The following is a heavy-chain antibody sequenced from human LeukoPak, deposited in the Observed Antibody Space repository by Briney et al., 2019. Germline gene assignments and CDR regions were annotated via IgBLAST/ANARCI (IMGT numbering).Heavy chain of an antibody. CDR1: GGTFSSYA. CDR3: ARLYYYGSGEVDY. CDR2: ISAYNGNT. V-gene: IGHV1-18*01. Sequence: VKVSCKASGGTFSSYAISWVRQAPGQGLEWMGWISAYNGNTNYAQKLQGRVTMTTDTSTSTAYMELRSLRSDDTAVYYCARLYYYGSGEVDYWGQGTLVTVSS. D-gene: IGHD3-10*01. J-gene: IGHJ4*02.